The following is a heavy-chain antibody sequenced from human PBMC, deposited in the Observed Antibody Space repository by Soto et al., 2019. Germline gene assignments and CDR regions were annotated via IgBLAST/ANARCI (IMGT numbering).Heavy chain of an antibody. D-gene: IGHD3-3*01. J-gene: IGHJ5*02. V-gene: IGHV1-18*04. CDR3: ARDPQVVRVFKHNWFDP. Sequence: VQLVQSGAEVKKPGASVKVSCKASGYTFTSYGISWVRQAPGQGLEWMGWISAYNGNTNYPQQLQGRVTMTTDTTPSTAYMDRRTLRYDDTAVYYSARDPQVVRVFKHNWFDPWGQGTLVTVSS. CDR2: ISAYNGNT. CDR1: GYTFTSYG.